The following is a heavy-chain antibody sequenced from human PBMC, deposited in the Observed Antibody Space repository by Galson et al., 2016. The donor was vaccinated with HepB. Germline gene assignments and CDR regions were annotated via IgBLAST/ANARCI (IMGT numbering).Heavy chain of an antibody. CDR2: IFYSGTT. CDR3: ARNRRQPTYSFDY. Sequence: SETLSLTCAVSGGSISSFNWWSWVRQSPGKGLEWIGEIFYSGTTNYNPSLKRRVTVSLDKSKKQFSLKLNSVTAADSAVYYCARNRRQPTYSFDYWGQGTLVTVSS. D-gene: IGHD2-21*01. J-gene: IGHJ4*02. CDR1: GGSISSFNW. V-gene: IGHV4-4*02.